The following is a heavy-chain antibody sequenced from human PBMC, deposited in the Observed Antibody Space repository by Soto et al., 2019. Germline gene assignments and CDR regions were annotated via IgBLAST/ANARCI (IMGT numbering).Heavy chain of an antibody. Sequence: PSETLSLTCIVSGGSISSSDYYWGGVRQPPGKGLEWIGAVYYSGSTYYNPSLTGRVTISVDTSKNRFSLNLRSVTAADTAVYYCARQTGGFGYYFDYWGQGALVTSPQ. V-gene: IGHV4-39*01. D-gene: IGHD3-16*01. J-gene: IGHJ4*02. CDR2: VYYSGST. CDR1: GGSISSSDYY. CDR3: ARQTGGFGYYFDY.